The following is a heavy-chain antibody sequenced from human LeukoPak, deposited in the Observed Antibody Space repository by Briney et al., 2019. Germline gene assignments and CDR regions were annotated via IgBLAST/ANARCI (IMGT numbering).Heavy chain of an antibody. CDR1: GYTFTSYG. Sequence: GASVKVSSKASGYTFTSYGISWVRQAPGQGLEWMGWISAYNGNTNYAQKLQGRVTMTTDTSTSTAYMELRSLRSDDTAVYYCARESRYSSSFIAPEYFQHWGQGTLVTVSS. V-gene: IGHV1-18*01. D-gene: IGHD6-13*01. CDR2: ISAYNGNT. CDR3: ARESRYSSSFIAPEYFQH. J-gene: IGHJ1*01.